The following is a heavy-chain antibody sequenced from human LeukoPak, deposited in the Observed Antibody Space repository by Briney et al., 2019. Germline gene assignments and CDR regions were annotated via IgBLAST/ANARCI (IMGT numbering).Heavy chain of an antibody. CDR1: GGAISSSSYY. V-gene: IGHV4-39*01. CDR2: IYYSGNT. D-gene: IGHD4-17*01. Sequence: SETLSLTCTVSGGAISSSSYYWGWIRQPPGKGLEWIGSIYYSGNTYYNPSLKSRVTISVDTSKNQFSLELNSVTAADTAVYYCARHATVTSFTFAHWGQGTLVTVSS. J-gene: IGHJ4*02. CDR3: ARHATVTSFTFAH.